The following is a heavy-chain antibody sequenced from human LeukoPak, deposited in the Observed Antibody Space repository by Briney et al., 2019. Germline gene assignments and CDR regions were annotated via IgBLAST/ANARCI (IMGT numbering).Heavy chain of an antibody. J-gene: IGHJ4*02. CDR2: IKQDGSEK. Sequence: PGGSLRLSCAASGFTFSSYWMSWVRQAPGKGLEWVANIKQDGSEKYYVDSVKGRFTISRDNARNSVYLQMASLRVEDTAVYYCARDPVEWEPLLDYWGQGTLVTVSS. V-gene: IGHV3-7*01. CDR1: GFTFSSYW. CDR3: ARDPVEWEPLLDY. D-gene: IGHD1-26*01.